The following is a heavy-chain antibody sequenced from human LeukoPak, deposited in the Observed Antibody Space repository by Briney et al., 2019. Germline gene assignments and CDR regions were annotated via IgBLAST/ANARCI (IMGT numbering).Heavy chain of an antibody. Sequence: SETLSLTCTVSDGSISSGGYYWSWIRQHPGKGLEWIGYIYYSGSTYYNPSLKSRVTISVDTSKNQFSLKLSSVTAADTAVYCCAGVDWGYYDSSGYYRWGQGTLVTVSS. CDR2: IYYSGST. CDR1: DGSISSGGYY. V-gene: IGHV4-31*03. D-gene: IGHD3-22*01. J-gene: IGHJ4*02. CDR3: AGVDWGYYDSSGYYR.